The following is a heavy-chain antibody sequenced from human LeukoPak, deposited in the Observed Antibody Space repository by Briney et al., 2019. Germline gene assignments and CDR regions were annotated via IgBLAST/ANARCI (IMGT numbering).Heavy chain of an antibody. CDR1: GYTFNNYD. CDR3: ATATIAAGSFPPFDY. V-gene: IGHV1-18*01. D-gene: IGHD6-13*01. Sequence: ASVKASCKASGYTFNNYDISWVRQAPGQGLEWMGWISTYNGETKYAQKLQGRVTMTTDTSTSTAYMELRSLKSDDTAVYYCATATIAAGSFPPFDYWGQGILVTVSS. CDR2: ISTYNGET. J-gene: IGHJ4*02.